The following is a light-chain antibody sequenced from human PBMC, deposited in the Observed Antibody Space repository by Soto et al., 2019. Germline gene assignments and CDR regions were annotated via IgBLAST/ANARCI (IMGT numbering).Light chain of an antibody. CDR2: AAS. V-gene: IGKV1-27*01. Sequence: DIRMTRSPSSLSSSVGDRVTIDCRASQDISTYLAWYQQKPGKVPKLLIYAASTLLSGVPSRFSGSGSGTDFTLTISSLQPEDVATYYCQKYNTAPLTFGQGTKVDIK. J-gene: IGKJ1*01. CDR3: QKYNTAPLT. CDR1: QDISTY.